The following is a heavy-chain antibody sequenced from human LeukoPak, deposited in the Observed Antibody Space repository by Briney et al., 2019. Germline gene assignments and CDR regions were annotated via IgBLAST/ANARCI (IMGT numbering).Heavy chain of an antibody. J-gene: IGHJ4*02. D-gene: IGHD3-3*01. CDR3: ARTTWSGYYIIYFDY. V-gene: IGHV1-69*05. CDR1: GGTFSSYA. Sequence: VASVKVSCKASGGTFSSYAISWVRQAPGQGLEWMGGIIPIFGTANYAQKFQGRVTITTDESTSTAYMELSSLRSEDTAVYYCARTTWSGYYIIYFDYWGQGTLVTVSS. CDR2: IIPIFGTA.